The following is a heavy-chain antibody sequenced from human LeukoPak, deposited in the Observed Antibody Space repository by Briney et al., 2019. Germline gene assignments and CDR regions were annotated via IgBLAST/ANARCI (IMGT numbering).Heavy chain of an antibody. V-gene: IGHV3-33*08. Sequence: GGSLRLSCAASGFTFSSYAMHWVRQAPGKGLEWVALIWYDGSNKYYTDSVKGRLTISRDNSKNTLYLQMNSLRAEDTAIYYCAREGPRGNSQFDYWGQGTLVTVSS. CDR1: GFTFSSYA. J-gene: IGHJ4*02. CDR2: IWYDGSNK. D-gene: IGHD2/OR15-2a*01. CDR3: AREGPRGNSQFDY.